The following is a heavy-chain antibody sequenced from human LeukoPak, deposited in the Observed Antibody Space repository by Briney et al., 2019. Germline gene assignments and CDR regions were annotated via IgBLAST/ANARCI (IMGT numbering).Heavy chain of an antibody. CDR3: ARHALYYNGSGSYYNPFDY. Sequence: SETLSLTCTVSGGSLSSYYWSWIRQPPGKGLEWIGYIYTSGSTNYNPPLKSRVTISVDTSKNQFSLKLSPVTAADTAVYYCARHALYYNGSGSYYNPFDYWGQGTLVTVSS. CDR2: IYTSGST. V-gene: IGHV4-4*09. D-gene: IGHD3-10*01. J-gene: IGHJ4*02. CDR1: GGSLSSYY.